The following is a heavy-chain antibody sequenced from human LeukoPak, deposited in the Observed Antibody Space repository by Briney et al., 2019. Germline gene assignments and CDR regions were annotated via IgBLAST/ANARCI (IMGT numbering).Heavy chain of an antibody. J-gene: IGHJ3*02. CDR1: GGSIRSYY. V-gene: IGHV4-59*01. CDR2: IYYSGST. Sequence: SETLSLTCTVSGGSIRSYYWSWVRQSPGKGLEWTGYIYYSGSTNYNPSLKSRVTMSVDTSKNQFSLKLSSVTAADTAVYYCARGAPTANDYAFDIWGQGTMVTVSS. CDR3: ARGAPTANDYAFDI. D-gene: IGHD2-2*01.